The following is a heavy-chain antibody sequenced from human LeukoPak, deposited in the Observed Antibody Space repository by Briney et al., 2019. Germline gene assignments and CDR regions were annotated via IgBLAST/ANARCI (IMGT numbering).Heavy chain of an antibody. Sequence: GGSLRLSCAASGFTFSSYSMNWVRQAPGKGLEWVSYISSSSSTIYYADSVKGRFTISRDNAKNTLYLQMNSLRAEDTAVYYCAKDTAAAGTDNYWGQGTLVTVSS. J-gene: IGHJ4*02. CDR1: GFTFSSYS. CDR2: ISSSSSTI. D-gene: IGHD6-13*01. CDR3: AKDTAAAGTDNY. V-gene: IGHV3-48*01.